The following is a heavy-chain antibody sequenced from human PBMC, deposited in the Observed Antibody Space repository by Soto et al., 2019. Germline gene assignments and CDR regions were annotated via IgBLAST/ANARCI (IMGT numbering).Heavy chain of an antibody. CDR2: MNPNSGNT. Sequence: QVQLVQSGAEVKKPGASVKVSCKASGYTFTSYDINWVRQATGQGLEWMGWMNPNSGNTGYAQKFQGRVTMTRNTSIITAYMELSSLRSEDTAVYYCAKMVRGVIAAYYHYYYMDVWGKGTTVTVSS. J-gene: IGHJ6*03. D-gene: IGHD3-10*01. V-gene: IGHV1-8*01. CDR3: AKMVRGVIAAYYHYYYMDV. CDR1: GYTFTSYD.